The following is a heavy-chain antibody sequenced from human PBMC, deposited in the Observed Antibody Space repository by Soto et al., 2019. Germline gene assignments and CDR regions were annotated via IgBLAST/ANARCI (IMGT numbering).Heavy chain of an antibody. D-gene: IGHD2-8*01. Sequence: SETLSLTCTVSAGSISSYYWSWIRQPPGKGLEWIGYIYYSGSTNYNPSLKSRVTISVDTSKNQFSLKLSSVTAADTAVYYCARHEGERFGCTNGVCSGGTYNWFDPWGQGTLVTVSS. J-gene: IGHJ5*02. CDR1: AGSISSYY. V-gene: IGHV4-59*08. CDR2: IYYSGST. CDR3: ARHEGERFGCTNGVCSGGTYNWFDP.